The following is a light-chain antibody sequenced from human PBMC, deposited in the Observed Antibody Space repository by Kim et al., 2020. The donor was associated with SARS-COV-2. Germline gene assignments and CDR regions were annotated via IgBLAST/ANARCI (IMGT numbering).Light chain of an antibody. J-gene: IGLJ1*01. V-gene: IGLV3-1*01. CDR1: KLGDKY. CDR2: QDS. CDR3: QAWDSSTAEV. Sequence: VSPGQTASITSSGDKLGDKYACWYQQKPGQSPVLVIYQDSKRPSGIPERFSGSNSGNTATLTISGTQAMDEADYYCQAWDSSTAEVFGTGTKVTVL.